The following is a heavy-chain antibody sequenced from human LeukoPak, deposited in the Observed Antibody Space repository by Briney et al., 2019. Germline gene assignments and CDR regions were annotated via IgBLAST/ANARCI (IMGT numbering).Heavy chain of an antibody. CDR1: GYSINSAYY. V-gene: IGHV4-38-2*02. J-gene: IGHJ3*02. Sequence: SETLSLTCTVSGYSINSAYYWGWIRQPPGKGLVWIGRIYTSGSTNYNPSLKSRVTISVDTSKNQFSLKLSSVTAADTAVYYCAREGHAFDIWGQGTMVTVSS. CDR2: IYTSGST. CDR3: AREGHAFDI.